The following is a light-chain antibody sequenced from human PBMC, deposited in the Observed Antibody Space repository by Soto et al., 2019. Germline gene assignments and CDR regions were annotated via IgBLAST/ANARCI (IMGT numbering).Light chain of an antibody. CDR2: DVA. Sequence: QSALTQPASVSDSPGQTLTISCTGTSSDVGGSNFVSWYQQHPGKPPKLIIYDVAKRPSGGSNRFSGSKSGSTASLIISRLQTEDEADYYCVSYTSSTTYVFGTGTKV. CDR1: SSDVGGSNF. V-gene: IGLV2-14*03. J-gene: IGLJ1*01. CDR3: VSYTSSTTYV.